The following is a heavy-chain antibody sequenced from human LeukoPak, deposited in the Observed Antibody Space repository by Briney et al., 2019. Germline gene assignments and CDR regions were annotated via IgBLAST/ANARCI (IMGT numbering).Heavy chain of an antibody. V-gene: IGHV4-59*01. D-gene: IGHD3-10*01. J-gene: IGHJ4*02. CDR2: IYYSGST. Sequence: PSETLSLTCTVSGGSISSYYWSWIRQPPGKGLEWIGYIYYSGSTNYNPSLKSRVTISVDTSKNQFSLKLSSVTAADTAVYYCASRAVRGAPLGLWGQGTLVTVSS. CDR1: GGSISSYY. CDR3: ASRAVRGAPLGL.